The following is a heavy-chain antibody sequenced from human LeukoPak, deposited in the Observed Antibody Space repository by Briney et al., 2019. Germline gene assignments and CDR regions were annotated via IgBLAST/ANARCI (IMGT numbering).Heavy chain of an antibody. Sequence: ASVKASCKASGGTFSSYAISWVRQAPGQGLEWMGGIIPIFGTANYAQKFQGRVTITADESTSTAYMELSSLRSEDTAVYYCARAGVATTIYHYYYGMDVWGKGTTVTVSS. D-gene: IGHD5-12*01. CDR3: ARAGVATTIYHYYYGMDV. CDR1: GGTFSSYA. V-gene: IGHV1-69*01. CDR2: IIPIFGTA. J-gene: IGHJ6*04.